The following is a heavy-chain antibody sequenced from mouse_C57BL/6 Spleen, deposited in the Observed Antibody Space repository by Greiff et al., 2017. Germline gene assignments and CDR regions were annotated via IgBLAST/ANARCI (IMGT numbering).Heavy chain of an antibody. J-gene: IGHJ1*03. CDR2: INPGSGGT. CDR3: ARSGYYYCSRYYDV. CDR1: GYAFPNYL. Sequence: VQRVESGAELVRPGTSVTVSCKASGYAFPNYLIEWVKQRPGKGLEWIGVINPGSGGTHYNEKFKGKTTLTADNSSSTAYMQLSSLTSEDSAVYICARSGYYYCSRYYDVWGTGTTVTVSS. V-gene: IGHV1-54*01. D-gene: IGHD1-1*01.